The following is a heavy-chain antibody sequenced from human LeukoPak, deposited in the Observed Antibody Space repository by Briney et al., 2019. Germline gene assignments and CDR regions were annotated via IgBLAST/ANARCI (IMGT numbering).Heavy chain of an antibody. V-gene: IGHV1-69*04. CDR3: ARGEGSGWYGGFDY. CDR1: GGTFSSYA. J-gene: IGHJ4*02. CDR2: IIPILGIA. Sequence: SVKVSCKASGGTFSSYAISWVRQAPGQGLEWMGRIIPILGIANYAQKFQGRVTITADKSTSTAYMELSSLRSEDTAVYYCARGEGSGWYGGFDYWGQGTLVTVSS. D-gene: IGHD6-19*01.